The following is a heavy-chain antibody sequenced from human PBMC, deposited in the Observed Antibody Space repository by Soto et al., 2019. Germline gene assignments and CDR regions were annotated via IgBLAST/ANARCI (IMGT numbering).Heavy chain of an antibody. D-gene: IGHD6-13*01. CDR2: IYYSGST. J-gene: IGHJ4*02. CDR1: GGSISSSSYY. CDR3: ARRWGIAAERIDY. Sequence: SETLSLTCTVSGGSISSSSYYWGWIRQPPGKGLEWIGSIYYSGSTYYNPSLKSRVTISVDTSKNQFSLKLSSVTAADTAVYYCARRWGIAAERIDYWGQGTLVTVSS. V-gene: IGHV4-39*01.